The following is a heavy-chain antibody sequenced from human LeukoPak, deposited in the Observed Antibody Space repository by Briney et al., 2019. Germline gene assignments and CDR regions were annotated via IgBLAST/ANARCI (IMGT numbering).Heavy chain of an antibody. CDR1: GFTFSSYA. Sequence: GGSLRLSCAASGFTFSSYAMSWVRQAPGKGLEWVSAISGSGGSTYCADSVKGRFTISRDNSKNTLYLQMNSLRAEDTAVYYCAKGNYYDFWSGYYIDYWGQGTLVTVSS. D-gene: IGHD3-3*01. CDR3: AKGNYYDFWSGYYIDY. CDR2: ISGSGGST. J-gene: IGHJ4*02. V-gene: IGHV3-23*01.